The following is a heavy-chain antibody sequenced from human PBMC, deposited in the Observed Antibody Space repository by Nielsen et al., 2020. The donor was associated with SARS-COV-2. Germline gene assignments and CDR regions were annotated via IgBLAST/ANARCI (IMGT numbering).Heavy chain of an antibody. CDR2: INAGNGNT. CDR1: GYTFTSHA. CDR3: ARGVWFGELFDY. J-gene: IGHJ4*02. V-gene: IGHV1-3*01. Sequence: ASVKVSCKASGYTFTSHAMHWVRQAPGQRLEWMGWINAGNGNTKYSQKFQGRVTITRDTSASTAYMELSSLRSEDTAVYYCARGVWFGELFDYWGQGTLVTVSS. D-gene: IGHD3-10*01.